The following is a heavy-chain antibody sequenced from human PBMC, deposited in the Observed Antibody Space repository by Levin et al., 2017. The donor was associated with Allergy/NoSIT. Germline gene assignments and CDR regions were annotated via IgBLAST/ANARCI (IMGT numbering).Heavy chain of an antibody. Sequence: GESLKISCKGSGYSFTKYWIGWVRQMPGKGLEWMGIICPDDSDTRYDPSFEGQVTISADKSINTAYLQWSSLKATDTAMYYCARQAQVAGPGIDYWGQGTLVTVSS. D-gene: IGHD6-19*01. CDR3: ARQAQVAGPGIDY. J-gene: IGHJ4*02. CDR1: GYSFTKYW. CDR2: ICPDDSDT. V-gene: IGHV5-51*01.